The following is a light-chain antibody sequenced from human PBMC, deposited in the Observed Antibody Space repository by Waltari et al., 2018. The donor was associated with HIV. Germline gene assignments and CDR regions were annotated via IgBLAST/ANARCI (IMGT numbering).Light chain of an antibody. CDR2: GVS. V-gene: IGLV2-18*02. Sequence: QSALTQPPSVSGSPGQSVTISCIGTSSDIGSFDHVSWFQQTPGSAPKLLIFGVSNRPSGVPDRFSGSTSGNTASLTISGLQAEDEADYYCSSYRSSITLLFGGGTKLTVL. J-gene: IGLJ3*02. CDR1: SSDIGSFDH. CDR3: SSYRSSITLL.